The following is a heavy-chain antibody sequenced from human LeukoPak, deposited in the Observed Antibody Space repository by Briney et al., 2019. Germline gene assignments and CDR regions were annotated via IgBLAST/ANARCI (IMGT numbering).Heavy chain of an antibody. D-gene: IGHD2-15*01. V-gene: IGHV3-23*01. CDR1: GFTFSSYA. Sequence: PGGSLRLSCAASGFTFSSYAMSWVRQAPGKGLEWVSAISGSGGSTYYADSVKGRFTISRDNSKNTLYLQMNSLRAEDTAVYYCVRGHCSSGSCYQFFDFWGQGTLVTVSS. CDR3: VRGHCSSGSCYQFFDF. CDR2: ISGSGGST. J-gene: IGHJ4*02.